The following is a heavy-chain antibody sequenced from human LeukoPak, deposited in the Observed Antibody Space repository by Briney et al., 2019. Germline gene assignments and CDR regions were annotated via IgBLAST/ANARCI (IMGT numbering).Heavy chain of an antibody. CDR1: GFTFSSYA. CDR3: ASSAAALDY. D-gene: IGHD6-13*01. Sequence: GRSLRLSCAASGFTFSSYAMHWVRQAPGKGLEWVAVISYDGSNKYYADSVKGRFTIPRDNSKNTLYLQMNSLRAEDTAVYYCASSAAALDYWGQGTLVTVSS. CDR2: ISYDGSNK. J-gene: IGHJ4*02. V-gene: IGHV3-30*01.